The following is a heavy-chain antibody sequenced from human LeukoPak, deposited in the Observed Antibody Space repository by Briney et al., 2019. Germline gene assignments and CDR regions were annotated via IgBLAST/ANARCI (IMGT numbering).Heavy chain of an antibody. J-gene: IGHJ4*02. CDR1: RFTFSSYA. Sequence: PGGSLRLSCAASRFTFSSYAMHWVRQAPGKGLEWVAVISYDGSNKYYADSVKGRFTISRDNSKNTLYLQMNSLRAEDTAVYYCARDRGSVHYFDYWGQGTLVTVSS. D-gene: IGHD3-16*01. V-gene: IGHV3-30-3*01. CDR2: ISYDGSNK. CDR3: ARDRGSVHYFDY.